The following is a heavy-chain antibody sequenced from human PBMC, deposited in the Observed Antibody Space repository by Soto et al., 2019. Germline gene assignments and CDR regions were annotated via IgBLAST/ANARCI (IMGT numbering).Heavy chain of an antibody. J-gene: IGHJ4*02. D-gene: IGHD3-22*01. CDR2: ISSSGTII. V-gene: IGHV3-48*03. CDR1: GFTLNTYE. CDR3: ARGSKIEGWFDY. Sequence: EVQLVESGGGLVQPGGSLRLSCAASGFTLNTYEMNWVRQAPGKGLEWVSYISSSGTIISYADSGKGRFTISRDNAKNSLYLQMNSLRVEDTAVYYCARGSKIEGWFDYWGQGSLVTVSS.